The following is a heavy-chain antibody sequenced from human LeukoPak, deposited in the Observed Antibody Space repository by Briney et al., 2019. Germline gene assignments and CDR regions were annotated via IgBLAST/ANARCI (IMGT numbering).Heavy chain of an antibody. CDR2: IYPGDSDT. CDR1: GYSVTSFR. CDR3: ARHLFSLVAAIEGAFDI. D-gene: IGHD5-12*01. J-gene: IGHJ3*02. Sequence: GESLKISCKASGYSVTSFRIGWVRQMPGRGLEWMGIIYPGDSDTRFSPSFQGQVTISADKSISTAYLQWNSLKASDTAMYYCARHLFSLVAAIEGAFDIWGQGTMVTVSS. V-gene: IGHV5-51*01.